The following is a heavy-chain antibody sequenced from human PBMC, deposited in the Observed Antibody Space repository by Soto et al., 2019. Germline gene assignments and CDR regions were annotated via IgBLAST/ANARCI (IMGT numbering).Heavy chain of an antibody. CDR1: GYTFTGCY. CDR3: ARGEYSSSSAENCYYYYGMDV. D-gene: IGHD6-6*01. CDR2: INPNSGGT. V-gene: IGHV1-2*04. J-gene: IGHJ6*02. Sequence: ASVKVSCKASGYTFTGCYMHWVRQAPGQGLEWMGWINPNSGGTNYAQKFQGWVTMTRDTSISTAYMELSRLRSDDTAVYYCARGEYSSSSAENCYYYYGMDVWGQGTTVTVSS.